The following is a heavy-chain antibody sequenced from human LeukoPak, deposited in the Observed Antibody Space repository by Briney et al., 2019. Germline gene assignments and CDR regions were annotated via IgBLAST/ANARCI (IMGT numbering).Heavy chain of an antibody. Sequence: PGRSLRLSCAASGFTFEDYAMHWVPQAPAKGLEWVSGIRWNSGSIGYADSVKGRFTVSRDNAKNSLYLQMNSLRAEYMALYSCAKDFARFGVVTALWFDPWGGRTLVTVSS. CDR1: GFTFEDYA. J-gene: IGHJ5*02. CDR2: IRWNSGSI. CDR3: AKDFARFGVVTALWFDP. V-gene: IGHV3-9*03. D-gene: IGHD3-3*01.